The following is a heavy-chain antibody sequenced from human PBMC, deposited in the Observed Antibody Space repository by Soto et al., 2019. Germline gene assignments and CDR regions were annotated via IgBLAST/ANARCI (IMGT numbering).Heavy chain of an antibody. D-gene: IGHD1-1*01. Sequence: QVQLVESGGGVVQPGTSQRLSCAVSGFPFSTYGFHWVRQPPGKGLEWVAVIVSDGSAKYHADSVEGRFTISRDNSKDTLYLQMNSLRAEDTAVYYCARDDAFGNENGFDIWGQGTMVTVSS. J-gene: IGHJ3*02. CDR3: ARDDAFGNENGFDI. CDR1: GFPFSTYG. CDR2: IVSDGSAK. V-gene: IGHV3-33*01.